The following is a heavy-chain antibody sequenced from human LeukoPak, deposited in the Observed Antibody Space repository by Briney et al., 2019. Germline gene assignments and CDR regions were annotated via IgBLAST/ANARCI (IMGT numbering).Heavy chain of an antibody. CDR2: MYYSGST. D-gene: IGHD3-3*01. CDR1: GGSISTYY. CDR3: ANSLPPRSYFGVALHYFGY. V-gene: IGHV4-59*01. Sequence: SETLSLTCTVSGGSISTYYWSWIRQPPGKGLEWIGYMYYSGSTNYNPSLKSRVTISEDTSKNQFSLKLSSVTAADTAVYYCANSLPPRSYFGVALHYFGYWGQGTLVTVSS. J-gene: IGHJ4*02.